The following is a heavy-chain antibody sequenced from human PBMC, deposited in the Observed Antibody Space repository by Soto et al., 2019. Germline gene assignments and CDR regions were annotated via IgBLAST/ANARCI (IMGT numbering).Heavy chain of an antibody. CDR1: GYTFTSYG. CDR2: ISAYNGNT. D-gene: IGHD3-22*01. J-gene: IGHJ4*02. V-gene: IGHV1-18*01. CDR3: ARDPRSPYYYDSSGYYFDY. Sequence: ASVKVSCKASGYTFTSYGISWVRQAPGQGLAWMGWISAYNGNTNYAQKLQGRVTMTTDTSTSTAYMELRSLRSDDTAVYYCARDPRSPYYYDSSGYYFDYWGQGTLVTVSS.